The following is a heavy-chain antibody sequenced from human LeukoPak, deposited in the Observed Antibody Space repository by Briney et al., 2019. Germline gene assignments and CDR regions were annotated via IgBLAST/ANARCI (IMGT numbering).Heavy chain of an antibody. Sequence: GGSLRLSCATSGFTFSNLDMHWVRQATGKGVEWVSSIGIAGNTYYVGSVRGRFTISRENAKNSLYLQMNNLRAGDTAVYHCVRGSAVGFDYWGHGTLVTVSS. J-gene: IGHJ4*01. CDR1: GFTFSNLD. D-gene: IGHD6-25*01. CDR3: VRGSAVGFDY. V-gene: IGHV3-13*01. CDR2: IGIAGNT.